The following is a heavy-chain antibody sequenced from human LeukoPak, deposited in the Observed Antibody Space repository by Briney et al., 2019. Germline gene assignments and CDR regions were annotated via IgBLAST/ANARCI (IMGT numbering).Heavy chain of an antibody. D-gene: IGHD6-13*01. CDR3: AKDSSSWYYFDY. Sequence: GGSLRLSCAASGFTFDDYAMPWVRHAPGKGLEWVSGISWNSGSIGYADSVKGRFTISRDNAKNSLYLQMNSLRAEDTALYYCAKDSSSWYYFDYWGQGTLVTVSS. CDR1: GFTFDDYA. V-gene: IGHV3-9*01. CDR2: ISWNSGSI. J-gene: IGHJ4*02.